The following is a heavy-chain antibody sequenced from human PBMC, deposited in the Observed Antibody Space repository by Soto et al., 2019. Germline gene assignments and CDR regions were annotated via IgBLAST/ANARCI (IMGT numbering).Heavy chain of an antibody. V-gene: IGHV4-31*01. CDR2: IYYSGST. CDR3: ARVARLNYGDYLNWFDP. D-gene: IGHD4-17*01. J-gene: IGHJ5*02. CDR1: GGSISSGGYY. Sequence: QVQLQESGPGLVKPSQTLSLTCTVSGGSISSGGYYWSWIRQHPGKGLEWIGYIYYSGSTYYNPSLKSPVTISVDTSKNQFSLKLSSVTAADTAVYYCARVARLNYGDYLNWFDPWGQGTLVTVSS.